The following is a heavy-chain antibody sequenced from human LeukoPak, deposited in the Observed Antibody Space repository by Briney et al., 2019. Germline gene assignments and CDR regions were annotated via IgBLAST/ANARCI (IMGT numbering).Heavy chain of an antibody. CDR3: ARDNSVGDVAWWFDP. V-gene: IGHV3-23*01. CDR2: IIGSGGST. J-gene: IGHJ5*02. Sequence: PGGSLRLSCAASGFTFSSYGMSWVRQAPGKGLEWLSAIIGSGGSTYYADSVKGWFTISRDNSKKTLYLQMNSLRAEDTAVYYCARDNSVGDVAWWFDPWGQGTLVTVSS. CDR1: GFTFSSYG. D-gene: IGHD1-26*01.